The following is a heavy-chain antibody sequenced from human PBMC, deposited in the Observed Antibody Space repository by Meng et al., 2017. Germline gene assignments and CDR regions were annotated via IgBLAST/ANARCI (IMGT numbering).Heavy chain of an antibody. V-gene: IGHV7-4-1*02. Sequence: QGQLVQSGSELKKPGASVKVSCKASGYTFTSYAMNWVRQAPGQGLEWMGWINTNTGNPTYAQGFTGRFVFSLDTSVSTAYLQISSLKAEDTAVYYCARVHDRRWLQFSSLPVYFDYWGQGTLVTVSS. D-gene: IGHD5-24*01. J-gene: IGHJ4*02. CDR2: INTNTGNP. CDR3: ARVHDRRWLQFSSLPVYFDY. CDR1: GYTFTSYA.